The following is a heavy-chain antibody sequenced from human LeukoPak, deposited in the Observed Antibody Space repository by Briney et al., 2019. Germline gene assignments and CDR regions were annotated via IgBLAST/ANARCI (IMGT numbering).Heavy chain of an antibody. CDR2: ICGDGGST. D-gene: IGHD4-17*01. Sequence: GGSLRLSCAASGFTFDDYAMHWVRQAPGKGLEWVSLICGDGGSTYYADSVKGRFTISRDNSKNSLYLQMNSLRTEDTALYYCAKKVRTVTKAGYFDLWGRGTLVTVSS. V-gene: IGHV3-43*02. CDR1: GFTFDDYA. J-gene: IGHJ2*01. CDR3: AKKVRTVTKAGYFDL.